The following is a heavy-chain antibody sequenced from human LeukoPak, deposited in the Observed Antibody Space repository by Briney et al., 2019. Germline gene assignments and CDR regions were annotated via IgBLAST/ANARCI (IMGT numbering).Heavy chain of an antibody. CDR2: IYYSGST. CDR3: ARHGGCSSTSCYSAFDI. J-gene: IGHJ3*02. V-gene: IGHV4-59*11. D-gene: IGHD2-2*01. CDR1: GGSISSHY. Sequence: PSETLSLTCTVSGGSISSHYWSWIRQPPGKGLEWIGYIYYSGSTNYNPSLKSRVTISVDTSKNQFSLKLSSVTAADTAVYYCARHGGCSSTSCYSAFDIWGQGTMVTVSS.